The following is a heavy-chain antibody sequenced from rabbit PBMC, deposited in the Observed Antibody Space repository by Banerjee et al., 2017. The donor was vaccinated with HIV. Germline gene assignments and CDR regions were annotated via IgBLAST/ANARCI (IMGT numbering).Heavy chain of an antibody. D-gene: IGHD6-1*01. CDR2: IDGGVSGST. Sequence: QEQLKESGGGLVQPGGSLKLSCKASGFDFSSYWMSWVRQAPGKGLEWIACIDGGVSGSTYHANWAKGRFTISKTSSTTVTLQMTSLTAADTATYFCARTYVNYGYAKTRLDLWGPGTLVTVS. J-gene: IGHJ3*01. CDR3: ARTYVNYGYAKTRLDL. V-gene: IGHV1S45*01. CDR1: GFDFSSYW.